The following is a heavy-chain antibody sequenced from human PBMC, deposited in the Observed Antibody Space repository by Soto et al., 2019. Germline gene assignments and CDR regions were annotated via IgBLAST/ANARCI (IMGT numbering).Heavy chain of an antibody. CDR2: IYWDDDK. CDR3: GLGGEFDLLSFDR. D-gene: IGHD3-10*01. Sequence: QITLKESGPPLVRPAQTLTLTCAFSVFSLTTTRMAVAWIPQPPGKALERLALIYWDDDKRYSPSLKNRRTVSNDTATNRVVLTITNTSRHDSGTYCCGLGGEFDLLSFDRWGTGTLVTVS. CDR1: VFSLTTTRMA. V-gene: IGHV2-5*02. J-gene: IGHJ4*02.